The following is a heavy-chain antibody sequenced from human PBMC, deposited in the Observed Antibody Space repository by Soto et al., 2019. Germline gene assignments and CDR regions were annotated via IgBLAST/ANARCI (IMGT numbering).Heavy chain of an antibody. CDR3: ARDFEEQGSSWDTSPVRGNYFDY. Sequence: SETLSLTCTVSGGSISSYYWSWIRQPPGKGLEWIGYIYYSGSTNYNPSLKSRVTISVDTSKNQFSLKLSSVTAADTAVYYCARDFEEQGSSWDTSPVRGNYFDYWGQGTLVTVSS. J-gene: IGHJ4*02. D-gene: IGHD6-13*01. CDR2: IYYSGST. CDR1: GGSISSYY. V-gene: IGHV4-59*01.